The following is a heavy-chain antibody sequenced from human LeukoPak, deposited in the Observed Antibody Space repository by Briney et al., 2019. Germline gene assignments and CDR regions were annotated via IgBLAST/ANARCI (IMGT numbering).Heavy chain of an antibody. CDR3: VRDLPSFSFGSGNMFDP. CDR2: IYSSGST. CDR1: GGSIGSFY. J-gene: IGHJ5*02. D-gene: IGHD3-10*01. V-gene: IGHV4-4*07. Sequence: PSETLSLTCTVSGGSIGSFYWSWIRQPAGKGLEWIGRIYSSGSTDYNSSLKSRVTMSVDTSNNQFSLKLSSVTAVDSAIYYCVRDLPSFSFGSGNMFDPWGQGTLVTVSS.